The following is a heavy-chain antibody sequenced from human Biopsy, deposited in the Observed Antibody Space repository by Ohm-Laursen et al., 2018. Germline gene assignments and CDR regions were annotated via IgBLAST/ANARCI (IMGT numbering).Heavy chain of an antibody. V-gene: IGHV3-23*01. Sequence: LRLSCSASGFTFSSYVMSWVRQAPGKGLGWVSTISGSGSTTYYADSVKGLFTISRDNSKNTLYLQMNSLRAEDTAVYYFAKDHCSGGTCYSDGPVFDFWGQGTLVTVSS. CDR3: AKDHCSGGTCYSDGPVFDF. CDR1: GFTFSSYV. CDR2: ISGSGSTT. D-gene: IGHD2-15*01. J-gene: IGHJ4*02.